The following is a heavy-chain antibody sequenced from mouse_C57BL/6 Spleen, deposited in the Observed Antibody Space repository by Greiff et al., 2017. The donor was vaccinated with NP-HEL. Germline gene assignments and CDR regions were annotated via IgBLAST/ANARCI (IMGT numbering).Heavy chain of an antibody. CDR2: IVPSDSYT. CDR3: ARSLNAMDY. V-gene: IGHV1-69*01. CDR1: GYTFTSYW. J-gene: IGHJ4*01. Sequence: QVQLQQSGAELVMPGASVRLSCKASGYTFTSYWMHWVKQRPGQGLEWIGEIVPSDSYTNYNQKFKGKSTLTVDKSSSTAYMQLSSLTSEDSAVYYCARSLNAMDYWGQGTSVTVSS.